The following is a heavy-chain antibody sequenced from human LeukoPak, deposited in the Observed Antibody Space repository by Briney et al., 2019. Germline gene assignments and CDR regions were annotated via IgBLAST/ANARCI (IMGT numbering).Heavy chain of an antibody. D-gene: IGHD2-2*01. Sequence: SVKVSCKASGGTFGSYAISWVRQAPGQGLEWMGGIIPIFGTANYAQKFQGRVTITADESTSTAYMELSSLRSEDTAVYYCASCSTSCYRIYYYYYYMDVWGKGTTVTVSS. CDR3: ASCSTSCYRIYYYYYYMDV. J-gene: IGHJ6*03. CDR1: GGTFGSYA. V-gene: IGHV1-69*13. CDR2: IIPIFGTA.